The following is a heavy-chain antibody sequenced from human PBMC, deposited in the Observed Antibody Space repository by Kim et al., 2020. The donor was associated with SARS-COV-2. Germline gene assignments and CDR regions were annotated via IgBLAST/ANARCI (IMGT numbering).Heavy chain of an antibody. CDR3: ARISLRSGYYCHYFDY. CDR1: GFSLSTSGMC. D-gene: IGHD3-22*01. CDR2: IDWDDDK. Sequence: SGPTLVNPTQTLTLTCTFSGFSLSTSGMCVSWIRQPPGKALEWLALIDWDDDKYYSTSLKTRLTIPKDTSKNQVVLTMTNMDPVDTATYYCARISLRSGYYCHYFDYWGQGTLVTVSS. V-gene: IGHV2-70*01. J-gene: IGHJ4*02.